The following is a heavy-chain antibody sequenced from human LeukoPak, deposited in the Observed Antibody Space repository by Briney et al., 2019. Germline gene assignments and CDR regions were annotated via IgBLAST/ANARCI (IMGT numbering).Heavy chain of an antibody. CDR1: GFNFTSYS. V-gene: IGHV3-48*01. D-gene: IGHD5-24*01. Sequence: GGSLRLSCSASGFNFTSYSMTWVRQAPGEGLEWISYISSRGANAFYADSVKGRFTVSRDNAKNSLFLQMNSLRADDTAVYYCASQKWLHRGDYWGQGTLVAVSS. CDR3: ASQKWLHRGDY. J-gene: IGHJ4*02. CDR2: ISSRGANA.